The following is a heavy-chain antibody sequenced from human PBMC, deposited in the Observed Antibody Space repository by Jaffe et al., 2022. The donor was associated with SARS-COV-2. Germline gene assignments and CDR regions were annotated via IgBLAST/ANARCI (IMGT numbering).Heavy chain of an antibody. J-gene: IGHJ4*02. CDR2: LSYDESNK. D-gene: IGHD6-13*01. CDR3: ARENRAYSSDWYMGD. Sequence: QVRLVESGGGVVQPGRSLRLSCAASGFTFRNYAMHWVRLAPGKGLEWVAVLSYDESNKQYIDSVKGRFTISRDNFRNTLYLQMNSLRTEDTAMYYCARENRAYSSDWYMGDWGQGTLVTVSS. CDR1: GFTFRNYA. V-gene: IGHV3-30*04.